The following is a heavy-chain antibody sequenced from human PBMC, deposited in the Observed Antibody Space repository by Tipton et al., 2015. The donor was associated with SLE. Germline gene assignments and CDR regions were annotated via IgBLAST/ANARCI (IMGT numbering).Heavy chain of an antibody. CDR2: IFHSGST. D-gene: IGHD3-10*01. CDR1: GGSISSSIW. Sequence: TLSLTCTVSGGSISSSIWWTWVRQPPGKGLEWIGEIFHSGSTNYNPSLRGRVTMSLDKSKNQFSLKLSSVTAADTAVYYCASPYYYGSRSFDPWGQGTLVTVSA. CDR3: ASPYYYGSRSFDP. J-gene: IGHJ5*02. V-gene: IGHV4-4*02.